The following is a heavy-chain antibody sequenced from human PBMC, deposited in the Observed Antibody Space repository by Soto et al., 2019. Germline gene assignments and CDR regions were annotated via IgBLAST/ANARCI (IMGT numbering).Heavy chain of an antibody. D-gene: IGHD1-1*01. CDR1: GFTFSSYG. J-gene: IGHJ6*02. CDR3: ARTGTGVEMATSAYYYYGMDV. Sequence: QVQLVESGGGVVQPGRSLRLSCAASGFTFSSYGMHWVRQAPGKGLEWVAVIWYDGSNKYYADSVKGRFTISRDNSKNTLYLQMNSLRAEDTAVYYCARTGTGVEMATSAYYYYGMDVWGQGTTVTVSS. V-gene: IGHV3-33*01. CDR2: IWYDGSNK.